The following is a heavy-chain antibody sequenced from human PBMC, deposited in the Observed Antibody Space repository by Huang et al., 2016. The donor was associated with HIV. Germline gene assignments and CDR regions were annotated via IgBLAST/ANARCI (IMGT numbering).Heavy chain of an antibody. V-gene: IGHV1-2*02. J-gene: IGHJ4*02. D-gene: IGHD3-22*01. CDR1: GYTFTGYY. Sequence: QVQLVQSGAEIQKPGASVKVSCKASGYTFTGYYMHWVRQAPGQGLGWMGWINPNIGGTNYAQKFHGRVTMTSDTSISTAHMELSSLRSDDTAVYYCARQRTTYYYDSSGYRGEFDYWGQGTLVSVSS. CDR2: INPNIGGT. CDR3: ARQRTTYYYDSSGYRGEFDY.